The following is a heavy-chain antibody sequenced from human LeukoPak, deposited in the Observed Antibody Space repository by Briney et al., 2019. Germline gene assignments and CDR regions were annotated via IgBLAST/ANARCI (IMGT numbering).Heavy chain of an antibody. J-gene: IGHJ6*02. V-gene: IGHV1-3*01. CDR3: ARGGGTYYGSGSYHYYYGMDV. D-gene: IGHD3-10*01. Sequence: ASVKVSCKASGYTFTSYAMHWVRQAPGQRLEWMGWINAGNGNTKYSQKFQGRVTITADESTSTAYMELSSLRSEDTAVYYCARGGGTYYGSGSYHYYYGMDVWGQGTTVTVSS. CDR2: INAGNGNT. CDR1: GYTFTSYA.